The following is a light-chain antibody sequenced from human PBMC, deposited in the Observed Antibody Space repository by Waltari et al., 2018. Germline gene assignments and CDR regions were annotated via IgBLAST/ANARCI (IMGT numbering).Light chain of an antibody. CDR3: QSADSSGSVV. CDR1: ALSKQY. J-gene: IGLJ2*01. CDR2: KDS. V-gene: IGLV3-25*03. Sequence: SFELTQPPSLSVSPGQTARITCSGDALSKQYAHWHQQRPGLAPVLVIYKDSERPSGLPVRFSGSSSGTTVTLTISGVQAEDEADYYCQSADSSGSVVFGGGTKLTVL.